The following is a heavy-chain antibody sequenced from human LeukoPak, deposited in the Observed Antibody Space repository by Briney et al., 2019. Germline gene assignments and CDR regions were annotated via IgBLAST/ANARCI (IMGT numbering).Heavy chain of an antibody. CDR3: AKEELAPHAFDI. CDR1: GFTFSSYG. D-gene: IGHD6-13*01. J-gene: IGHJ3*02. V-gene: IGHV3-30*02. CDR2: IRYDGRNK. Sequence: PGGSLRLSCAASGFTFSSYGMHWVRQAPGKGLEWVAFIRYDGRNKYYADSVEGRFTISRDNYKNTLYLQMNSLRAEDTAVYYCAKEELAPHAFDIWGQGTMVTVSS.